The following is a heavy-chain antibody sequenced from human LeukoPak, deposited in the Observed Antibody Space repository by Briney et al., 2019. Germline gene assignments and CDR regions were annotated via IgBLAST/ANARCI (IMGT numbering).Heavy chain of an antibody. V-gene: IGHV4-59*08. J-gene: IGHJ5*02. CDR1: GGSISSYY. CDR2: IYYSGST. D-gene: IGHD3/OR15-3a*01. Sequence: SETLSLTCTVSGGSISSYYWSWIRQPPGKGLEWIGYIYYSGSTNYNPSLESRVTISVDTSKNQFSLKLSSVTAADTAMYYCARQTRGLNWFDPWGQGTLVTVSP. CDR3: ARQTRGLNWFDP.